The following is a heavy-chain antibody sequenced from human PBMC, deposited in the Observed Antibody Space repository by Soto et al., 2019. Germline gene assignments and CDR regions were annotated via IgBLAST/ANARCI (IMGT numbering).Heavy chain of an antibody. V-gene: IGHV3-33*08. CDR3: ARDLHTGARYAFDI. D-gene: IGHD3-10*01. CDR2: IWYDGSNK. J-gene: IGHJ3*02. CDR1: GFTFSSYG. Sequence: GGSLRLSCAASGFTFSSYGMHWVRQAPGKGLEWVAFIWYDGSNKYYADSVKGRFTISRDNSKNTLYLQMNSLRAEDTAVYYCARDLHTGARYAFDIWGQGTMVTVS.